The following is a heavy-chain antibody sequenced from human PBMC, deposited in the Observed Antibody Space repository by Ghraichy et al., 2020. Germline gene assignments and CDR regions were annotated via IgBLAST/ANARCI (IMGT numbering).Heavy chain of an antibody. CDR3: ARGFCSDGSCYSGRVAGQFDY. CDR2: ISSSEVTR. V-gene: IGHV3-48*03. D-gene: IGHD2-15*01. J-gene: IGHJ4*02. CDR1: GFTFSSYE. Sequence: LTCAVSGFTFSSYEMNWVRQAPGKGLEWVSYISSSEVTRYYADSVKGRFTISRDNAKNSLYLQMNSLRAEDTAVYYCARGFCSDGSCYSGRVAGQFDYWGQGALVTVSS.